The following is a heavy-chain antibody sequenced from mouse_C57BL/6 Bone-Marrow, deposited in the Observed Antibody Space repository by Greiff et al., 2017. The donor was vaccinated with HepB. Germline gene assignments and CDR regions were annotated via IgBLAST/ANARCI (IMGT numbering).Heavy chain of an antibody. J-gene: IGHJ4*01. CDR1: GFTFSSYA. V-gene: IGHV5-4*03. D-gene: IGHD2-3*01. CDR2: ISDGGSYT. CDR3: ARGGDGYYLYAMDY. Sequence: EVMLVESGGGLVKPGGSLKLSCAASGFTFSSYAMSWVRQTPEKRLEWVATISDGGSYTYYPDNVKGRFTISRDNAKNNLYLQMSHLKSEDTAMYYCARGGDGYYLYAMDYWGQGTSVTVSS.